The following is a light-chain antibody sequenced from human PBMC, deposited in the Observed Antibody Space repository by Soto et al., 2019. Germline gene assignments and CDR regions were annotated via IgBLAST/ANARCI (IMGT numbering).Light chain of an antibody. V-gene: IGKV3-20*01. CDR3: QQCDNAPYT. CDR1: QTVSSSY. CDR2: GAS. J-gene: IGKJ2*01. Sequence: EIVLTQSPGTLSLSPGERATLACRASQTVSSSYLAWFQQKPGQAPKLLIHGASTRATGIPDRFSGSGSGTDFTLIIRRLEPVDSAVYYCQQCDNAPYTFGQGTKLEIK.